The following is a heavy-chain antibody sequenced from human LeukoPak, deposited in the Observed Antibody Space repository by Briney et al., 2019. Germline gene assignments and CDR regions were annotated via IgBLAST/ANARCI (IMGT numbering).Heavy chain of an antibody. CDR1: GFTFSTYE. V-gene: IGHV3-48*03. CDR3: SLLAVASPQDY. Sequence: GGSLRLSCAASGFTFSTYEMHWVRQAPGKGLEWVSDISSSGSTIYYADSVKGRFTTFRDNAKNLLYLQMHSLRAEDTAVYYCSLLAVASPQDYWGQGTLVTVSS. J-gene: IGHJ4*02. D-gene: IGHD6-19*01. CDR2: ISSSGSTI.